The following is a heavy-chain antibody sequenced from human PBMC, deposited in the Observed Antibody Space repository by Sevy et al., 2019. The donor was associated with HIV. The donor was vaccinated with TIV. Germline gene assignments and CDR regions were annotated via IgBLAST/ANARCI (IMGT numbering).Heavy chain of an antibody. Sequence: SETLSLTCAVHDGSFSGYYWNWIRQLPGKGLEWIGEINESGIIYYNPSLKSRVTMSVDTSKKQFSLKVNSVTAADTAVYFCARSPPVVVVPGAPSWFDSWGQGTLVTVSS. CDR2: INESGII. D-gene: IGHD2-2*01. CDR1: DGSFSGYY. V-gene: IGHV4-34*01. J-gene: IGHJ5*01. CDR3: ARSPPVVVVPGAPSWFDS.